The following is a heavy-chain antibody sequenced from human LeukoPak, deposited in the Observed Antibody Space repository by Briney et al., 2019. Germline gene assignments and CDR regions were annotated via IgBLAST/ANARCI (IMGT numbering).Heavy chain of an antibody. CDR1: GFTFSSYS. Sequence: PGRSLRLSCAVSGFTFSSYSMHWVRQAPGKGLEWVAVISYDGTNKYYADSVKGRFTISRDNSKNTLYLQMNSLRPDDTALYYCATLKAIQLWFVGAFNYWGQGALVTVSS. V-gene: IGHV3-30*04. D-gene: IGHD3-10*01. CDR2: ISYDGTNK. J-gene: IGHJ4*02. CDR3: ATLKAIQLWFVGAFNY.